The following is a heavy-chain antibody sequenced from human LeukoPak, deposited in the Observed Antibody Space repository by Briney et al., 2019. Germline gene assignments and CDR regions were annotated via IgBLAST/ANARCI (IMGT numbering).Heavy chain of an antibody. CDR2: KNPNRGDT. Sequence: GASVKVSCKASGYTFTSYDIHWVRQATGQGLEWMGRKNPNRGDTDYAQKFQGRVTMTRDTSISTAYMELSSLRSEDTALYYCAKEGGSYKLSFDYWGQGTLVTVSS. J-gene: IGHJ4*02. V-gene: IGHV1-8*01. CDR1: GYTFTSYD. CDR3: AKEGGSYKLSFDY. D-gene: IGHD1-26*01.